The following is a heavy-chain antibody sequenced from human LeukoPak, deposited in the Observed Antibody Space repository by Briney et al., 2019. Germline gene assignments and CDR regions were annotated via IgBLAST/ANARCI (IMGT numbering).Heavy chain of an antibody. CDR1: GYSFTSYW. Sequence: GETLKISCKGSGYSFTSYWIGWARQMPGKGLEWMGIIYPGDSDTRYSPSFQGQVTISADKSISTAYLQWSSLKASDTAMYYCARRYCSSTSCYGGEFDYWGQGTLVTVSS. J-gene: IGHJ4*02. V-gene: IGHV5-51*01. D-gene: IGHD2-2*01. CDR3: ARRYCSSTSCYGGEFDY. CDR2: IYPGDSDT.